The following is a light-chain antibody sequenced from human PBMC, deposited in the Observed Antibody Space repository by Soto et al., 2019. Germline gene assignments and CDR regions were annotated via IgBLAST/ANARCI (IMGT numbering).Light chain of an antibody. Sequence: DIQLTQSPSFLSASVGDRVTITCRASQGISSYFAWYQQKPGKAPKLLIYAVFTLQSGVPSRFSGSASATEFTLTISSLQPEDFETYYCQHLYSYRLTFGGGTKVEIK. CDR1: QGISSY. J-gene: IGKJ4*01. CDR2: AVF. V-gene: IGKV1-9*01. CDR3: QHLYSYRLT.